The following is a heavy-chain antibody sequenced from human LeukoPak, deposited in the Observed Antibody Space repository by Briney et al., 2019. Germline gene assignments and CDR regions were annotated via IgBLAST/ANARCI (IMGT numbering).Heavy chain of an antibody. J-gene: IGHJ4*02. D-gene: IGHD5-24*01. CDR2: FSGTSGNI. Sequence: GGSLRLSCVASGFTFSSSVMSWVRQAPGTGLEWVSTFSGTSGNIYYVDSEKGRFTISRDNSKNTLYLQMNSLRAEDTALYYCAKREAGSFEFWGQGTLVTVSS. CDR3: AKREAGSFEF. V-gene: IGHV3-23*01. CDR1: GFTFSSSV.